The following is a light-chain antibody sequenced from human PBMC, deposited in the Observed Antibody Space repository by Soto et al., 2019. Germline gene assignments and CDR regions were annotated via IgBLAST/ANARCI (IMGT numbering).Light chain of an antibody. CDR2: EVS. Sequence: QSALTQPASVSGSPGQSITISCTGTSSDVGGYTYVSWYQQHPGKAPKLMIYEVSNRPSGVSNRFSGSNSGNTASLTISGLQAEDEADYYCSSYTSSRTLVFGGGTKLTLL. V-gene: IGLV2-14*01. J-gene: IGLJ2*01. CDR3: SSYTSSRTLV. CDR1: SSDVGGYTY.